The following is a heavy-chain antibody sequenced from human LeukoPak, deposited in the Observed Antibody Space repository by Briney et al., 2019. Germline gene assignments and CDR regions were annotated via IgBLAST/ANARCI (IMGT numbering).Heavy chain of an antibody. CDR1: GGSISSGGYY. CDR2: FYYGDST. D-gene: IGHD6-6*01. Sequence: PSETLSLTCTVSGGSISSGGYYWSWIRQPPGKGLEWMGYFYYGDSTYYNPSLKRRVTISVDRSKNQFSLKLTSVTAADTAVYYCAKDLVPAWRKISPLPTRTYSSSVPDAFDIWGQGTMVTVSS. V-gene: IGHV4-30-2*01. J-gene: IGHJ3*02. CDR3: AKDLVPAWRKISPLPTRTYSSSVPDAFDI.